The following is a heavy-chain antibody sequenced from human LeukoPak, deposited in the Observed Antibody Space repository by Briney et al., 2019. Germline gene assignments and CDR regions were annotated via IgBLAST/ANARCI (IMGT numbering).Heavy chain of an antibody. V-gene: IGHV3-7*01. CDR1: GLTFSNYW. CDR3: ARGAVAWELLLDY. CDR2: MNIDGSEK. D-gene: IGHD1-26*01. J-gene: IGHJ4*02. Sequence: GGSLRLSCAASGLTFSNYWMSWVRQAPGKRLEWVANMNIDGSEKYYADSVKGRFTISRDNSKNSVYLQMASLRVEDTAVYYCARGAVAWELLLDYWGQGTLVTVSS.